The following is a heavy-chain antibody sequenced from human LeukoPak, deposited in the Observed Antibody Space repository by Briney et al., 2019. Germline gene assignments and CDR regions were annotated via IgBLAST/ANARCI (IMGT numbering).Heavy chain of an antibody. CDR3: ARHYDSSGYYFNYYYGMDV. V-gene: IGHV1-69*04. CDR2: IIPILGIA. CDR1: GGTFSSYA. J-gene: IGHJ6*02. D-gene: IGHD3-22*01. Sequence: SVTVSCKASGGTFSSYAISWVRQAPGQGLEWMGRIIPILGIANYAQKFQGRVTITADKSTSTAYMELSSLRSEDTAVYYCARHYDSSGYYFNYYYGMDVWGQGTTVTVSS.